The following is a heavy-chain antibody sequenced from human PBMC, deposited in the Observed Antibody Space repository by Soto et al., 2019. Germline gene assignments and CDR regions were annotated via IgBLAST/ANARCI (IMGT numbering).Heavy chain of an antibody. Sequence: EVQLVESGGGLVEPGGSLRLSCAASGFIFSTAWINWVRQAPEKGLEWVGRIKSKIDGGTTDFAASVKGRFAISRDDSQDTMFLQMNSLKSEDTAVYYCTTDSHLSTRLVRFDLWGRGTLVTVSS. CDR3: TTDSHLSTRLVRFDL. V-gene: IGHV3-15*07. J-gene: IGHJ4*01. D-gene: IGHD3-9*01. CDR1: GFIFSTAW. CDR2: IKSKIDGGTT.